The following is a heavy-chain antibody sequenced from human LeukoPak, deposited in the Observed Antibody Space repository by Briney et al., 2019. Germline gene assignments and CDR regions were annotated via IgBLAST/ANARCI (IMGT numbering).Heavy chain of an antibody. CDR1: GGSFSGYY. D-gene: IGHD3-10*01. CDR3: ARGRRVRGVIDY. J-gene: IGHJ4*02. CDR2: INHSGST. Sequence: SETLSLTCAVYGGSFSGYYWSWIRQPPGKRLERIGEINHSGSTNYNPSLKSRVTISVDTSKNQFSLKLSSVTAADTAVYYCARGRRVRGVIDYWGQGTLVTVSS. V-gene: IGHV4-34*01.